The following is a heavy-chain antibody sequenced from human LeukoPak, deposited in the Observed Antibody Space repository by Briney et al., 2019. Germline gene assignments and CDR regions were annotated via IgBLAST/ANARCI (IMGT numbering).Heavy chain of an antibody. Sequence: PSETLSLTCTVSGGSISSSSYYWGWIRQPPGKGLEWIGSIYYSGSTYYNPSLKSRVTISVDTSKNQFSLKLSSVTAADTAVYYCARANPQQQLTNYYYYYMDVWGKGTTVTVSS. CDR2: IYYSGST. J-gene: IGHJ6*03. CDR3: ARANPQQQLTNYYYYYMDV. D-gene: IGHD6-13*01. CDR1: GGSISSSSYY. V-gene: IGHV4-39*07.